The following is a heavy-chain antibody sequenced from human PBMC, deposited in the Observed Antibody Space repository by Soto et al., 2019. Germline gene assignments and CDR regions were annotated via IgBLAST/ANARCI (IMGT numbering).Heavy chain of an antibody. CDR2: ISAYNGNT. V-gene: IGHV1-18*01. J-gene: IGHJ5*02. CDR1: GYTFTSYA. CDR3: ARDQSYYDSSGYYPRFDP. D-gene: IGHD3-22*01. Sequence: ASVKVSCKASGYTFTSYAMHWVRQAPGQGLEWMGWISAYNGNTNYAQKLQGRVTMTTDTSTSTAYMELRSLRSDDTAVYYCARDQSYYDSSGYYPRFDPWGQGTLVTVSS.